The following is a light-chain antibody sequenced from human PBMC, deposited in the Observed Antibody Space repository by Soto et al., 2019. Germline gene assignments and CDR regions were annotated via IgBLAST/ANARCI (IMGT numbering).Light chain of an antibody. Sequence: DIQMTQSPSSVSASVGDRVTITCRASQGINSWLAWYQQKPGKAPKLLIYAASSLQSGVPSRFSGSGSGTDFTITISSLQPEDFATYYCQQANSFLGVTFGPGTKVDIK. V-gene: IGKV1-12*01. J-gene: IGKJ3*01. CDR1: QGINSW. CDR2: AAS. CDR3: QQANSFLGVT.